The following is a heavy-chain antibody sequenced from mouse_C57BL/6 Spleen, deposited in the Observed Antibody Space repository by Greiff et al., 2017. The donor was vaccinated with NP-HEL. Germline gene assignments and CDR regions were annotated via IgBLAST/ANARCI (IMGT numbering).Heavy chain of an antibody. Sequence: DVMLVESGGDLVKPGGSLKLSCAASGFTFSSYGMSWVRQTPDKRLEWVATISSGGSYTYYPDSVKGRFTISRDNAKNTLYLQMSSLKSEDTAMYYCARSYYYGSSPHWYFDVWGTGTTVTVSS. CDR2: ISSGGSYT. D-gene: IGHD1-1*01. CDR1: GFTFSSYG. V-gene: IGHV5-6*02. CDR3: ARSYYYGSSPHWYFDV. J-gene: IGHJ1*03.